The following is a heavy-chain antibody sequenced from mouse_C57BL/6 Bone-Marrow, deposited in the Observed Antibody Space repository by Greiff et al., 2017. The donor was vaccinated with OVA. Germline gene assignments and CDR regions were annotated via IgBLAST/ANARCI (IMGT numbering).Heavy chain of an antibody. J-gene: IGHJ2*01. CDR2: IDPENGDT. Sequence: VQLQQSGAELVRPGASVKLSCTASGFNIKDDYMHWVKQRPEQGLEWIGWIDPENGDTEYASKFQGKATITADTSSNTAYLQLSSLTSEDTAVYYCTTDWDDYRGQGTTLTVSS. D-gene: IGHD4-1*01. CDR1: GFNIKDDY. CDR3: TTDWDDY. V-gene: IGHV14-4*01.